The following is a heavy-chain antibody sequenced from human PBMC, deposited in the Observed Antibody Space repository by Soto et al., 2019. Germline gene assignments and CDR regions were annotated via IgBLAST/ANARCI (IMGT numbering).Heavy chain of an antibody. J-gene: IGHJ4*02. Sequence: QVQLQQWGAGLLKPSETLSLTCAVYGGSFSGYYWSWIRQPPGKGLEWIGEINHSGSTNYNPSLKSRVTISVDTSQNQFSLKLSSVTAADTAVYYCARVGTMVTGADYWGQGTLVTVSS. CDR2: INHSGST. CDR1: GGSFSGYY. CDR3: ARVGTMVTGADY. D-gene: IGHD3-10*01. V-gene: IGHV4-34*01.